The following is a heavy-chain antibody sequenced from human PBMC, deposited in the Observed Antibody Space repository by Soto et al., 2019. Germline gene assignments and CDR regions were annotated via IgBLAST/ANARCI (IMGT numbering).Heavy chain of an antibody. Sequence: GASVKASCKFSGYTLTELSMHWVRQAPGKGLEWMGGFDPEDGETIYAQKFQGRVTMTEDTSTDTAYMELSSLRSEDTAVYYCATLGGYRPIYYFDYWGQGTLVTVSS. CDR3: ATLGGYRPIYYFDY. D-gene: IGHD3-22*01. V-gene: IGHV1-24*01. CDR1: GYTLTELS. J-gene: IGHJ4*02. CDR2: FDPEDGET.